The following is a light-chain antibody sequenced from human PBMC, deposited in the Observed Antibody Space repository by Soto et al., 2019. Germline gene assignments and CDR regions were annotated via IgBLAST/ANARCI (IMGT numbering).Light chain of an antibody. CDR3: SSFAGSDTYWV. CDR2: EVT. V-gene: IGLV2-23*02. J-gene: IGLJ3*02. CDR1: STDVGSYNL. Sequence: QSALTQPASVSGSPGQSITISCTGTSTDVGSYNLVSWYQQHPGTAPKLMICEVTERPSGVSTRFSGSKSGNTASLTISGLQPEDEADYYCSSFAGSDTYWVFGGGTQLTVL.